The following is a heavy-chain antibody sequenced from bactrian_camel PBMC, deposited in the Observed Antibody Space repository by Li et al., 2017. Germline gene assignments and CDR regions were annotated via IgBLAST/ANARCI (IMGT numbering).Heavy chain of an antibody. CDR1: AGFSYQYYC. D-gene: IGHD2*01. CDR3: AARKVARGSHFSLGRAPALRRDEYNF. Sequence: HVQLVESGGGSVQAGGSLRLSCAASAGFSYQYYCLAWFREAPGKAREPVAGIDGRGATTYADSVKGRFTISQDNSKNTLFLQMIVLRPEDTAMYYCAARKVARGSHFSLGRAPALRRDEYNFWGQGTQVTVS. CDR2: IDGRGAT. J-gene: IGHJ4*01. V-gene: IGHV3S53*01.